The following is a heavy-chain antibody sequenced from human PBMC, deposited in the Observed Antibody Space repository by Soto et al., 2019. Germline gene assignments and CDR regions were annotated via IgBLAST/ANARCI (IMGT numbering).Heavy chain of an antibody. CDR3: ARMGGQQLVGYYGMDV. D-gene: IGHD6-13*01. V-gene: IGHV1-2*02. Sequence: ASVKVSCKASGGTFSSYAISWVRQAPGQGLEWMGWINPNSGGTNYAQKFQGRVTMTRDTSISTAYMELSRLRSDDTAVYYCARMGGQQLVGYYGMDVWGQGTTVTVSS. J-gene: IGHJ6*02. CDR2: INPNSGGT. CDR1: GGTFSSYA.